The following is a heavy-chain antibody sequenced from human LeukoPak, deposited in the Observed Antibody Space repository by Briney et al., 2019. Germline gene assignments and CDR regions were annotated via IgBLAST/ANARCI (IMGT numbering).Heavy chain of an antibody. V-gene: IGHV1-2*02. Sequence: ASVKVSCKASGYTFTNCGISWVRQAPGQGLEWMGWINPNSGGTNYAQKFQGRVTMTRDTSISTAYMELSRLTSDDTAVYYCARGDYRLYYYYMDVWGRGTTVTISS. CDR1: GYTFTNCG. CDR3: ARGDYRLYYYYMDV. CDR2: INPNSGGT. D-gene: IGHD4-17*01. J-gene: IGHJ6*03.